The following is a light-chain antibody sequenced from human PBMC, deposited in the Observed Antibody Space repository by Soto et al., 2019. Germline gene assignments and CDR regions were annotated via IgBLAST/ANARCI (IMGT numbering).Light chain of an antibody. J-gene: IGLJ1*01. CDR1: SRDVGGYNY. CDR2: DVS. CDR3: SSYTSSSTPYV. Sequence: SLLTQPASLSGAPWQSVTISFPGTSRDVGGYNYVSWYQQHPGKAPKLMIYDVSNRPSGVSNRFSGSKSGNTASLTISGLQAEDEADYYCSSYTSSSTPYVFGTGTKVTVL. V-gene: IGLV2-14*01.